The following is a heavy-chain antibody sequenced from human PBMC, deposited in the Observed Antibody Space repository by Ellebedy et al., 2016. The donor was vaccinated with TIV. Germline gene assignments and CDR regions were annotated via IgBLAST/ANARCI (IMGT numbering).Heavy chain of an antibody. V-gene: IGHV3-74*01. Sequence: GESLKISCAASGFTFSSYWMHWVRQAPGKGLVWVSRINSDGSSTSYADSVKGRFTISRDNAKNTLYLQMNSLRAEDTAVYYCARRRSGWYNWYFDLWGRGTLVTVSS. J-gene: IGHJ2*01. D-gene: IGHD6-19*01. CDR3: ARRRSGWYNWYFDL. CDR1: GFTFSSYW. CDR2: INSDGSST.